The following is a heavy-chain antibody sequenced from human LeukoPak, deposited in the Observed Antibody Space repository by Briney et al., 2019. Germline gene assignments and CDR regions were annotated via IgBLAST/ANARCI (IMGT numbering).Heavy chain of an antibody. CDR3: TLACGGDCYSEYEEDLDAFDI. CDR1: GFTFSGSA. V-gene: IGHV3-73*01. D-gene: IGHD2-21*02. Sequence: GGSLRLSCAASGFTFSGSAMHWVRQASGKGLEWVGRIRSKANSYATAYAASVKGRFTISRDDSKNMAYLQMNSLKTEDTAVYYCTLACGGDCYSEYEEDLDAFDIWGQGTMVTVSS. J-gene: IGHJ3*02. CDR2: IRSKANSYAT.